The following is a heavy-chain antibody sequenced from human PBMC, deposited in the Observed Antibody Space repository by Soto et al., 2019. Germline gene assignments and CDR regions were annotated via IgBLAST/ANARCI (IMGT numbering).Heavy chain of an antibody. Sequence: SVKVSCKASGYTFTYRYLHWVRQAPGQALEWMGWITPFNGNTNYAQKLQGRVTITRDTSASTAYMELSSLRSEDTAVYYCARDLGGWPDYWGQGTLVTVSS. D-gene: IGHD2-15*01. J-gene: IGHJ4*02. V-gene: IGHV1-45*02. CDR1: GYTFTYRY. CDR3: ARDLGGWPDY. CDR2: ITPFNGNT.